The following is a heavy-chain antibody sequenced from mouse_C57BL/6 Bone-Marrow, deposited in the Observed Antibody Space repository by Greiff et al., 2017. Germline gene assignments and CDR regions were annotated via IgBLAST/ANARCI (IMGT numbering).Heavy chain of an antibody. J-gene: IGHJ1*03. D-gene: IGHD1-1*01. V-gene: IGHV1-52*01. CDR2: IDPSDSET. Sequence: QVQLKQPGAELVRPGSSVKLSCKASGYTFTSYWMHWVQQRPIQGLEWIGNIDPSDSETHYNQKFKDKATLTVDKSSSTAYMQLSSLTSEDSAVYYCAITTVVPYWYFDVWGTGTTVTVSS. CDR1: GYTFTSYW. CDR3: AITTVVPYWYFDV.